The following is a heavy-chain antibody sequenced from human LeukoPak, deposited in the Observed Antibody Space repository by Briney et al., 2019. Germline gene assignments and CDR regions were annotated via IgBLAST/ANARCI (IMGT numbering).Heavy chain of an antibody. CDR2: IKNSGRP. CDR3: ARQAQVYGDYGPFDY. CDR1: GGSISSYY. V-gene: IGHV4-59*08. D-gene: IGHD4-17*01. Sequence: SETLSLTCIVSGGSISSYYWSWIRQPPGKGLEWIGNIKNSGRPNYNASLKSRVTISVDTSKNQFSLRLTSVTAADTALYYCARQAQVYGDYGPFDYWGQGGLVTVSS. J-gene: IGHJ4*02.